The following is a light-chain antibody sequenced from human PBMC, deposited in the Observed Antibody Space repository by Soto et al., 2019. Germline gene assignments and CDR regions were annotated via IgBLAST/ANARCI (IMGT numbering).Light chain of an antibody. CDR2: DAS. CDR3: QQYKNWPHT. CDR1: QSVSSN. Sequence: EIVMTQSPGTLSVSPGERATLSCRASQSVSSNLAWYHQKPGQVPRLLIYDASTRATGIPDRFSGSGSGTEFTLTISSLQSKDFAVYYCQQYKNWPHTFGQGTRLEIK. J-gene: IGKJ5*01. V-gene: IGKV3-15*01.